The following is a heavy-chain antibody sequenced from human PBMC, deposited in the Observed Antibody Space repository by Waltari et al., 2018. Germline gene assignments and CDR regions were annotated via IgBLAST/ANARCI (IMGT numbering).Heavy chain of an antibody. CDR2: FEPEDGET. V-gene: IGHV1-24*01. D-gene: IGHD6-6*01. CDR3: ATGIAARPGLKFVDY. Sequence: QVQLVQSGAEVKKPGASVKVSCKVSGYTLTELSMHWVRQPPGKGLEWMGGFEPEDGETIYAQKFQGRVTMTEDTSTDTAYMELSSLRSEDTAVYYCATGIAARPGLKFVDYWGQGTLVTVSS. J-gene: IGHJ4*02. CDR1: GYTLTELS.